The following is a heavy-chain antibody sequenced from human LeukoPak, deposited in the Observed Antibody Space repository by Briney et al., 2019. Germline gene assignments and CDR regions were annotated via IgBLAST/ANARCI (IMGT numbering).Heavy chain of an antibody. V-gene: IGHV4-59*01. CDR3: ARSPLGGKNWYSDC. Sequence: SETLSLTCTVSGGSISTYYWSWIRQPPGKRLEWIGYISDSGIANYNPALKSRLTMSVDMAEKQFSLNLSSLTAADTAVYYCARSPLGGKNWYSDCWGQGVLVTVSS. CDR1: GGSISTYY. CDR2: ISDSGIA. J-gene: IGHJ4*02. D-gene: IGHD1/OR15-1a*01.